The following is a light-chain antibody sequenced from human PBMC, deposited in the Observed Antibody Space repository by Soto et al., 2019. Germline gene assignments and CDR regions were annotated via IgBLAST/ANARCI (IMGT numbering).Light chain of an antibody. J-gene: IGLJ2*01. CDR3: SSYGGSANLV. CDR2: EVS. CDR1: SSDVGGYNY. Sequence: QSALTQPPSASGSPGQSVTISCTGTSSDVGGYNYVSWYQQHPGKAPKLMIYEVSKRPSGVPDRFSGSKSGNTASLTVSGLQAEDEDDYYCSSYGGSANLVFGGGTKLTVL. V-gene: IGLV2-8*01.